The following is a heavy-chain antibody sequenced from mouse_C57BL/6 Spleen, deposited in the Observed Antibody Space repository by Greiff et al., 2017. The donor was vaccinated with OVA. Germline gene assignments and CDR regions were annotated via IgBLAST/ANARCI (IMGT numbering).Heavy chain of an antibody. CDR2: ISSGGSYT. V-gene: IGHV5-6*02. Sequence: EVKLVESGGDLVKPGGSLKLSCAASGFTFSSYGMSWVRQTPDTRLEWVATISSGGSYTYYPDSVKGRFTISRDNAKNTLYLQMRSLKSEDTAMYYCARARYADGPFAYWGQGTLVTVSA. D-gene: IGHD1-1*01. CDR3: ARARYADGPFAY. J-gene: IGHJ3*01. CDR1: GFTFSSYG.